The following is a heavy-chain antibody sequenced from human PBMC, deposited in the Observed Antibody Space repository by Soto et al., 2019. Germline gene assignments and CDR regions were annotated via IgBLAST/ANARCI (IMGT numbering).Heavy chain of an antibody. V-gene: IGHV5-10-1*01. CDR2: IDPSGSYT. Sequence: GESLKISCKGSGYSFTSYWISWVRQMPGKGLEWMGRIDPSGSYTNYSPSFQGHVTISADKSISTAYLQWSSLKASDTAMYYCAREMGMLCIYTYYYGMDVWGQGTTVTVSS. CDR3: AREMGMLCIYTYYYGMDV. D-gene: IGHD2-8*01. J-gene: IGHJ6*02. CDR1: GYSFTSYW.